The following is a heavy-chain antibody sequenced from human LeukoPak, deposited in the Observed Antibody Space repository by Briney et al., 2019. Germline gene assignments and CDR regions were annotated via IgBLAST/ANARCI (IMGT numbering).Heavy chain of an antibody. J-gene: IGHJ4*02. D-gene: IGHD6-19*01. CDR1: GFTFSSYT. Sequence: GGSLRLSCAASGFTFSSYTMNWVRQAPGKGLEWVSIISSGNSYIHYADSVKGRFTISRDNSKNTLYLQMNSLRAEDTAVYYCARGGYSSGWLWGQGTLVTVSS. CDR2: ISSGNSYI. V-gene: IGHV3-21*01. CDR3: ARGGYSSGWL.